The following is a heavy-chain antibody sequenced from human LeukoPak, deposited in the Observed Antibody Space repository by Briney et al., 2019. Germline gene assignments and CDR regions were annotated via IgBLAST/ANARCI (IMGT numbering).Heavy chain of an antibody. CDR3: AELGITMIGGV. Sequence: GGSLRLSCAASVFTFSSYEMNWVRQAPGKGLEGVSYISSRGSTIYYADSVKGRFTIHRDNAKNALYLKMNSLRAEDTAVYYCAELGITMIGGVWGKGTTVTSSS. J-gene: IGHJ6*04. CDR1: VFTFSSYE. CDR2: ISSRGSTI. V-gene: IGHV3-48*03. D-gene: IGHD3-10*02.